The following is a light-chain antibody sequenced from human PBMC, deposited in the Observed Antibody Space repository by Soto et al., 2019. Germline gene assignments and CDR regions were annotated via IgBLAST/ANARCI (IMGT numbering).Light chain of an antibody. V-gene: IGKV3D-20*02. CDR3: QQRSNWPLT. J-gene: IGKJ4*01. CDR2: GAS. Sequence: EIVLTQSPGTLPLSPGERATLSCRASQSVSSNYLVWYQQKPGQAPRPLIYGASSRATGIPDRFSGSGSGTDFTLTISRLEPEDFAVYYCQQRSNWPLTFGGGTKVEIK. CDR1: QSVSSNY.